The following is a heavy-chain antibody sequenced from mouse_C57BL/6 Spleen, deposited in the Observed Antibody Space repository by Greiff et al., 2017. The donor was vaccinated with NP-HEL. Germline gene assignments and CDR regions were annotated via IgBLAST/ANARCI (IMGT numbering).Heavy chain of an antibody. CDR3: ARSDIFDY. J-gene: IGHJ2*01. CDR2: IDPSDSYT. Sequence: QVQLQQPGAELVMPGASVKLSCKASGYTFTSYWMHWVKQRPGQGLEWIGEIDPSDSYTNYNQKFKGKSTLTVDKSSSTAYMQLSSLTSEDSAVYYCARSDIFDYWGQGTTLTVSS. CDR1: GYTFTSYW. V-gene: IGHV1-69*01.